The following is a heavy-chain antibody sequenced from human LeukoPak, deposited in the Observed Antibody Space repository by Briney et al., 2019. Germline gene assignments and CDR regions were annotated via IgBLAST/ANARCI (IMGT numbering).Heavy chain of an antibody. D-gene: IGHD3-10*01. CDR3: ARARPGLWFEERPYFHC. V-gene: IGHV3-23*01. CDR2: ICVSGGST. Sequence: GGSLRLSCAASGFTFSSYAMCWVRQAPGKGLEWVSVICVSGGSTYYADSVKGRFTISRDNSKNPLYLQMNSLTAEDTAVYYCARARPGLWFEERPYFHCWGQATLVIVS. CDR1: GFTFSSYA. J-gene: IGHJ4*01.